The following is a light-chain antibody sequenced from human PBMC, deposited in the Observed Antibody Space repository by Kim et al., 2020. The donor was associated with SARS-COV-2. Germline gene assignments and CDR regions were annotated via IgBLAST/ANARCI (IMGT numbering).Light chain of an antibody. J-gene: IGLJ3*02. CDR1: KLGDKY. V-gene: IGLV3-1*01. CDR3: QAWDSSTVPV. CDR2: QDS. Sequence: SYELTQPPSVSVSPGQTASITCSGDKLGDKYACWYQQKPGQSPVLVINQDSKRPSVLPERSSVSNSGNTATLTISGTQSMDEADYYCQAWDSSTVPVFGG.